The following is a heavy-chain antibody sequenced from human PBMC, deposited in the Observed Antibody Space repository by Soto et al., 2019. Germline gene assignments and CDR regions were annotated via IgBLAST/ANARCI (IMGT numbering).Heavy chain of an antibody. CDR1: GYTFTGYY. CDR2: ISAYNGNT. Sequence: ASVKVSCKASGYTFTGYYMHWVRQAPGQGLEWMGWISAYNGNTNYAQKLQGRVTMTTDTSTSTAYMELRSLRSDDTAVYYCARDGSSSWHTISEGRAVRFYYYGMDVWGQGTTVTVSS. CDR3: ARDGSSSWHTISEGRAVRFYYYGMDV. V-gene: IGHV1-18*04. J-gene: IGHJ6*02. D-gene: IGHD6-13*01.